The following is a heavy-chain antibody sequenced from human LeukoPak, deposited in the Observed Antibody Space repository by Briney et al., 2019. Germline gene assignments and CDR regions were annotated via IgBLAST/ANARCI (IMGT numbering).Heavy chain of an antibody. Sequence: GGSLRLSCAASGFTFSSYSMNWVRQAPGKGLEWVSSISSSSSYIYYADSVKGRLTISRDNSKNTLYLQMNSLRAEDTAVYYCAKDRITMIVVVILDYWGQGTLVTVSS. V-gene: IGHV3-21*04. CDR1: GFTFSSYS. CDR2: ISSSSSYI. J-gene: IGHJ4*02. D-gene: IGHD3-22*01. CDR3: AKDRITMIVVVILDY.